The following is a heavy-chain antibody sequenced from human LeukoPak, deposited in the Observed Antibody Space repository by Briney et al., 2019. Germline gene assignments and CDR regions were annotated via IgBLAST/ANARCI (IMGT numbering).Heavy chain of an antibody. J-gene: IGHJ3*02. V-gene: IGHV4-59*08. Sequence: SETLSLTCTISGGSISGYFWSWIRQPPGKGLELIGYLYYSGSTNYNPSLKSRVTVSVDTSKDQFSLRLSSVTAADTAVYYCARLLAVAGGDAFDIWGQGKMVTVSS. CDR1: GGSISGYF. CDR3: ARLLAVAGGDAFDI. CDR2: LYYSGST. D-gene: IGHD6-19*01.